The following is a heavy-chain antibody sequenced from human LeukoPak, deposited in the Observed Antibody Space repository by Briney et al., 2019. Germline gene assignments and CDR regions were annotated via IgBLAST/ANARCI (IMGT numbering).Heavy chain of an antibody. CDR2: ISGYNGHT. V-gene: IGHV1-18*01. CDR1: GYTFTSYG. J-gene: IGHJ5*02. D-gene: IGHD6-13*01. CDR3: ARDKNNSTWYWFDP. Sequence: ASMKVSCKASGYTFTSYGISWVRQAPGQGLEWMGWISGYNGHTNYAQKLQGRVTMTTDTSTSTAYMELRSLRSDDTDVYYCARDKNNSTWYWFDPWGQGTLVTVSS.